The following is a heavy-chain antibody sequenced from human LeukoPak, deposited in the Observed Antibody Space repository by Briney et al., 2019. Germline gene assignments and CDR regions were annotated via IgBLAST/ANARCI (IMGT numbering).Heavy chain of an antibody. D-gene: IGHD3-22*01. CDR2: IYYSGST. CDR3: ARAGSTDSSGYYHQVDY. V-gene: IGHV4-59*08. CDR1: GGSISSYY. Sequence: SETLSLTCTVSGGSISSYYWSWIRQPPGKGLEWIGYIYYSGSTNYNPPLKSRVTISVDTSKNQFSLKLSSVTAADTAVYYCARAGSTDSSGYYHQVDYWGQGTLVTVSS. J-gene: IGHJ4*02.